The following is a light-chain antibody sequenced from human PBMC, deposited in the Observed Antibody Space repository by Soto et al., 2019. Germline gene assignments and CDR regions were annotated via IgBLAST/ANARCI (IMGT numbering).Light chain of an antibody. J-gene: IGKJ2*01. CDR2: GAS. Sequence: EIVMTQSPSTLPVSPGERATLSCRASQSVSSNLAWYQQKPGQAPRLLIYGASTRSTGIPARFSGSGSGTEFTPTISSLQHEDFAVYYCQQYNNWPPLYTFGQGTKLEIK. CDR3: QQYNNWPPLYT. CDR1: QSVSSN. V-gene: IGKV3-15*01.